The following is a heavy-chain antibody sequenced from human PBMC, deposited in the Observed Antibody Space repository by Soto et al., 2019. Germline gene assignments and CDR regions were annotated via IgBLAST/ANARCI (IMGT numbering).Heavy chain of an antibody. Sequence: GGSLRLPCAAPGFTFDDYSMHWVRQTPGKGLEWISLIFWDGGTAYYADSVKGRFTTSRDNSKNTLYLQMNSLRSDDTALYYCAKSGGEYYFDYWGQGTLVTVSS. D-gene: IGHD2-21*01. J-gene: IGHJ4*02. CDR2: IFWDGGTA. CDR3: AKSGGEYYFDY. CDR1: GFTFDDYS. V-gene: IGHV3-43*01.